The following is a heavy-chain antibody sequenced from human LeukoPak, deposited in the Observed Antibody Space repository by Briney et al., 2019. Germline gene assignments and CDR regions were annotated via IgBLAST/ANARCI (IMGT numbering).Heavy chain of an antibody. V-gene: IGHV3-7*05. J-gene: IGHJ4*02. Sequence: PGGSLRLSCAASGFTFNTFWMSWVRQAPGKGPEWVANIKQDGGEKHNVDSVKGRFTIFRDNVESSLYLQMNSLRAEDTAVYYCARDNGGTGWVHWGQGTLVTVCS. CDR3: ARDNGGTGWVH. CDR2: IKQDGGEK. D-gene: IGHD6-19*01. CDR1: GFTFNTFW.